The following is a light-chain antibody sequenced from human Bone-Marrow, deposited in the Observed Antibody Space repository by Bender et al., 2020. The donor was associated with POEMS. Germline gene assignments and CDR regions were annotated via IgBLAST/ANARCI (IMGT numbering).Light chain of an antibody. J-gene: IGLJ2*01. CDR1: KLRDYF. CDR3: QTWDSRTSVV. CDR2: QDA. V-gene: IGLV3-1*01. Sequence: SYELTQSPSLSVSPGQTATITCSGDKLRDYFVSWYQHKAGQSPILVIYQDATRPSGIPERFSVSNSGNTATLTISGTQAMDEADYYCQTWDSRTSVVFGGGTKLTVL.